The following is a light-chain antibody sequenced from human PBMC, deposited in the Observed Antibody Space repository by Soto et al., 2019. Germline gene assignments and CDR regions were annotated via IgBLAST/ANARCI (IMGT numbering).Light chain of an antibody. CDR3: QQYYKWPQWT. CDR1: ESVLDY. Sequence: IVMTQSPDTLSVSPGERANLSCRASESVLDYLAWFQQRPGQSPRLLIYGPATRATGIPGRFRGSGSGTEFTLTITSLQSEDFAVYYCQQYYKWPQWTIGQGTKVDIK. CDR2: GPA. J-gene: IGKJ1*01. V-gene: IGKV3-15*01.